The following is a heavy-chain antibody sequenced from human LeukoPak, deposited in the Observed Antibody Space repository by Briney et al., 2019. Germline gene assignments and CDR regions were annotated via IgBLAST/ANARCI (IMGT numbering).Heavy chain of an antibody. CDR3: AKGQYQPRFDP. V-gene: IGHV4-34*01. Sequence: SETLSLTCAVYGGSFSGYYWSWIRQSPGKGLEWIGEIKHSGSTNYNPSLTSRVTISVDTSKNQFSLKLTSVTAADTAVYCAKGQYQPRFDPWGQGTLVTVSS. J-gene: IGHJ5*02. D-gene: IGHD2-2*01. CDR1: GGSFSGYY. CDR2: IKHSGST.